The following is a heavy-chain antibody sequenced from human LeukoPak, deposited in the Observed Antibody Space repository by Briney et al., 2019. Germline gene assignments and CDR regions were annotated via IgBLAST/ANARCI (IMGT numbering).Heavy chain of an antibody. D-gene: IGHD4-17*01. Sequence: PSETLSLTCTVSGGSISSYYWSWIRQHPGKGLEWIGYIYYSGSTYYNPSLKSRVTISVDTSKNQFSLKLSSVTAADTAVYYCASGEDYGDYPSFNYWGQGTLVTVSS. CDR3: ASGEDYGDYPSFNY. CDR2: IYYSGST. V-gene: IGHV4-59*06. J-gene: IGHJ4*02. CDR1: GGSISSYY.